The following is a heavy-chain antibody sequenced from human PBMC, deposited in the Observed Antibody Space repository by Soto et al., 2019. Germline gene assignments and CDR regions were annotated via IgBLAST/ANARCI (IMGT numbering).Heavy chain of an antibody. J-gene: IGHJ6*02. V-gene: IGHV1-2*02. D-gene: IGHD2-21*01. CDR2: INPNSGGT. CDR1: GYTFTGYY. Sequence: ASVKFSCKASGYTFTGYYMHWVRQAPGQGLEWMGWINPNSGGTNYAQKFQGRVTMTRDTSISTAYMELSRLRSDDTAVYYCARDTLIPHGMDVWGQGTTVTVSS. CDR3: ARDTLIPHGMDV.